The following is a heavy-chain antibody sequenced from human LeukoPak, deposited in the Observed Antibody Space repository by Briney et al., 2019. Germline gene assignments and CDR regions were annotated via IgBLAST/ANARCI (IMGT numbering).Heavy chain of an antibody. D-gene: IGHD3-10*01. CDR1: GGTFISYA. CDR2: IIPIFGTA. Sequence: SVKVSFKASGGTFISYAISWVRQAPGQGLEWMGGIIPIFGTANYAQKFQGRVTITADESTSTAYMELSSLRSEDTAVYYCARDRWYYGSGINHYYFDYWGQGTLVTVSS. V-gene: IGHV1-69*01. J-gene: IGHJ4*02. CDR3: ARDRWYYGSGINHYYFDY.